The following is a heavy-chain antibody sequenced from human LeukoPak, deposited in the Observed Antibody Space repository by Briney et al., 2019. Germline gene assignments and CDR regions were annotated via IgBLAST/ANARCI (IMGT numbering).Heavy chain of an antibody. D-gene: IGHD6-6*01. CDR2: IIPIFGTA. J-gene: IGHJ6*03. CDR3: ARARPGVEYSSSSGYYMDV. CDR1: GGTFSSYA. V-gene: IGHV1-69*05. Sequence: SVKVSCKASGGTFSSYAISWVRQAPGQGLEWMGGIIPIFGTANYAQKFQGRVMIATDESTSTAYMELSSLRSEDTAVYYCARARPGVEYSSSSGYYMDVWGKGTTVTVSS.